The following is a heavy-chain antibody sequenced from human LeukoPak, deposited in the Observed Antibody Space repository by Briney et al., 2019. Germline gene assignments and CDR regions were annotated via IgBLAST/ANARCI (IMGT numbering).Heavy chain of an antibody. CDR1: GFPFSSYW. Sequence: GGSLRLSCVASGFPFSSYWMTWVRQAPGKGLEWVANIKQDGSKKSYVDSVKGRFTISRDNAKNSLYLQMNSLRAEDTAIYYCTRVAYIDEGIDYWGQGTLVTVSS. CDR2: IKQDGSKK. J-gene: IGHJ4*02. D-gene: IGHD3-9*01. V-gene: IGHV3-7*04. CDR3: TRVAYIDEGIDY.